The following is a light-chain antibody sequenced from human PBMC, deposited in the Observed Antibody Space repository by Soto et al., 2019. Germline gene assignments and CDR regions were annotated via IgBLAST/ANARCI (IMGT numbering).Light chain of an antibody. CDR1: SDDVGAYHY. CDR2: DVS. J-gene: IGLJ1*01. CDR3: CSYAGTYSFYV. Sequence: QTALTQPRSMSGSPGQSVTISCPGTSDDVGAYHYVSWYQHHPGKAPKLIIYDVSERPSGVPDRFSGSKSGNTASLTISGLQPEDEAEYYCCSYAGTYSFYVFGTGTKVTVL. V-gene: IGLV2-11*01.